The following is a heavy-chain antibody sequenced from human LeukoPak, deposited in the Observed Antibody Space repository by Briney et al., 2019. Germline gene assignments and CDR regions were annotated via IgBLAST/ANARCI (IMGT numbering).Heavy chain of an antibody. D-gene: IGHD4-17*01. V-gene: IGHV3-30*02. Sequence: GGSLRLSCAASGFSFITYGIHWVRQAPGKGLEWVAFIRYDGSNRFYADSVRGRFTISRDNSKNTVYLQMNSLRAEDTAVYHRAKDRSMTTVTPFDNWGQGTLVAVSS. J-gene: IGHJ4*02. CDR1: GFSFITYG. CDR3: AKDRSMTTVTPFDN. CDR2: IRYDGSNR.